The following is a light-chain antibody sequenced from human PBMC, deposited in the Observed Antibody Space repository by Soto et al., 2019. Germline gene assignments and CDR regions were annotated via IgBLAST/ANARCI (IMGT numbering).Light chain of an antibody. CDR1: QSLLHSNGYNY. CDR3: MQTLQSPPWT. J-gene: IGKJ1*01. CDR2: LSS. Sequence: DIVMTQSPLSLTVTPGEPASISCKSSQSLLHSNGYNYLDWYLQKPGQSPQLLIYLSSTRASGVPDRFSGSGSGTDFTLKISGVEADDVGVYYCMQTLQSPPWTFGQGTKVNVK. V-gene: IGKV2-28*01.